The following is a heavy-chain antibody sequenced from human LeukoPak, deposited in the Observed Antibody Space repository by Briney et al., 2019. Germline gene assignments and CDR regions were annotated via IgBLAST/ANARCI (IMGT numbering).Heavy chain of an antibody. CDR1: GYTFTGYY. D-gene: IGHD3-22*01. Sequence: ASVKVSCKASGYTFTGYYMHWVRQAPGQGLEWMGRINPNSGGTNYAQKFQGRVTMTRDTSISTAYMELSRLRSDDTAVYYRARSLYYYDSSGYYEIDYWGQGTLVTVSS. CDR3: ARSLYYYDSSGYYEIDY. J-gene: IGHJ4*02. V-gene: IGHV1-2*06. CDR2: INPNSGGT.